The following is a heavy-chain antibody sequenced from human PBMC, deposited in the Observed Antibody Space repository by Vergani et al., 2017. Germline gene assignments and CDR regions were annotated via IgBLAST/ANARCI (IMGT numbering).Heavy chain of an antibody. CDR1: GYSISSGYY. CDR3: ARQTEGDHYYYYLDA. CDR2: IYHSGST. D-gene: IGHD1-26*01. V-gene: IGHV4-38-2*01. J-gene: IGHJ6*03. Sequence: QVQLQESGPGLVKPSETLSLTCAVSGYSISSGYYWGWFRQPPGKGLEWIGSIYHSGSTYYNPSLKSRVTISVDTSKNQFYLKLSSVTAADTAVYYCARQTEGDHYYYYLDAWAKGAAVTISS.